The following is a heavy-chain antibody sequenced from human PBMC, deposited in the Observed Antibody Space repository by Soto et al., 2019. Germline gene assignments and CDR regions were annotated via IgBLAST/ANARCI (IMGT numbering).Heavy chain of an antibody. CDR3: ARGDLSSSWVVYGMDV. Sequence: GASVKVSCKASGYTFTGYYMHWVRQAPGQGLEWMGWINPNSGGTNYAQKFQGWVTMTRDTSISTAYMELSRLRSDDTAVYYCARGDLSSSWVVYGMDVWGQGTTVTVSS. CDR1: GYTFTGYY. D-gene: IGHD6-13*01. V-gene: IGHV1-2*04. J-gene: IGHJ6*02. CDR2: INPNSGGT.